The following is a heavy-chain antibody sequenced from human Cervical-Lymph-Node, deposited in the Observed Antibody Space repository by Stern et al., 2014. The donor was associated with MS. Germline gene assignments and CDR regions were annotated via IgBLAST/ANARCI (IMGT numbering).Heavy chain of an antibody. CDR2: ITNVGST. D-gene: IGHD3-9*01. CDR3: ARDTSSPERSDW. V-gene: IGHV3-53*01. J-gene: IGHJ4*02. CDR1: GFTVSRDY. Sequence: MQLVQSGGGVIQPGGSLRLSCTASGFTVSRDYMTWVRQAPGKGLEWVSLITNVGSTFYTDSVKGRFTISRDDSKNTVYLHMTSLRAEDTAMYYCARDTSSPERSDWGGRGTLVTVSS.